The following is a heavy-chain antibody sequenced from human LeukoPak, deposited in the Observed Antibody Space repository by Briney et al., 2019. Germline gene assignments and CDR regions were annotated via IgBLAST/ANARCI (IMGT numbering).Heavy chain of an antibody. V-gene: IGHV3-23*01. D-gene: IGHD2/OR15-2a*01. J-gene: IGHJ3*02. CDR2: ISGSGGST. Sequence: GGSLRLSCAASGFTFSNYAMTWVRQAPGKGLEWVSGISGSGGSTFYADSVKGRFTISRDNSKNTLYLQMNSLRAEDTAVYYCARNILFAFDIWGQGTMVTVSS. CDR1: GFTFSNYA. CDR3: ARNILFAFDI.